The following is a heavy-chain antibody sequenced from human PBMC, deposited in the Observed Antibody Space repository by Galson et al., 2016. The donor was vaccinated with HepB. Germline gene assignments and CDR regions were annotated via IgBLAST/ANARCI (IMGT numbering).Heavy chain of an antibody. J-gene: IGHJ3*01. CDR3: ASYYGDYSSSAFDL. D-gene: IGHD4-17*01. CDR2: SRNRANSYTT. CDR1: GLTFSDHY. V-gene: IGHV3-72*01. Sequence: LRLSCAASGLTFSDHYLHWVRQAPGKVLEWVGRSRNRANSYTTEYAASVEGRFTISRDNSRNSLYLQMNNLKSEDTAVYYCASYYGDYSSSAFDLWGQGTMVTVST.